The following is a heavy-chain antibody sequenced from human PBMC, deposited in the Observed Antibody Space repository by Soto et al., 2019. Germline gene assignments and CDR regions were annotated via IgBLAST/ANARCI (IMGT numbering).Heavy chain of an antibody. Sequence: SETLSLTCAVSGGSISSGGYSWSWIRQPPGKGLEWIGEINHSGSTNYNPSLKSRVAMSVDTSKNQFSLKLSSVTAADMAVYYCAAAVARGWFDPWGQGTLVTVS. CDR2: INHSGST. V-gene: IGHV4-30-2*01. CDR3: AAAVARGWFDP. CDR1: GGSISSGGYS. D-gene: IGHD6-19*01. J-gene: IGHJ5*02.